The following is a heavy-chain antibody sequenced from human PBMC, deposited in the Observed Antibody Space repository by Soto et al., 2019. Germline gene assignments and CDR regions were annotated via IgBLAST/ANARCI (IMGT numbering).Heavy chain of an antibody. V-gene: IGHV3-66*01. J-gene: IGHJ3*02. CDR3: ARSYAFDI. CDR1: GFAVSTNY. Sequence: EVQLVESGGGLVQPGGSLRLSCAVSGFAVSTNYMNWVRQAPGKGLEWVSIIYSGSNTYYADSVKGRFAISRDNSKNTLYLQMNSLRVEDTAVYDCARSYAFDIWGQGTVVTVSS. CDR2: IYSGSNT.